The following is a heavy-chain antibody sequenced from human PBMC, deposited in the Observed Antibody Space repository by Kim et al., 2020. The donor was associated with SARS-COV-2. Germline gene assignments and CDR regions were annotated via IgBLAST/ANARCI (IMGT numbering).Heavy chain of an antibody. V-gene: IGHV3-48*03. D-gene: IGHD3-10*01. J-gene: IGHJ6*02. CDR1: GFTFSSYE. Sequence: GGSLRLSCAASGFTFSSYEMYWVRQAPGKGLEWVSYISSSGSTIYYADSVKGRFTISRDNAKNSLYLQMNSLRAEDTAVYYCARDGVTMVRGVIIRGLYYYGMDVWGQGTTVTVSS. CDR3: ARDGVTMVRGVIIRGLYYYGMDV. CDR2: ISSSGSTI.